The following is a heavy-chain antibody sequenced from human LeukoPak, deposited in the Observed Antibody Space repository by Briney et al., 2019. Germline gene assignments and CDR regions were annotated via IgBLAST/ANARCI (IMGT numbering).Heavy chain of an antibody. Sequence: SETLSLTCTVSGVSISSTSHAWGWSRQPPGKGLEWLGNIYNSGSSNYSPSLRSRVSISVDTSKNQFSLKLSSVTAADTAVYYCARVGTYSSGWYYFDYWGQGTLVTVSS. CDR3: ARVGTYSSGWYYFDY. D-gene: IGHD6-19*01. J-gene: IGHJ4*02. CDR2: IYNSGSS. CDR1: GVSISSTSHA. V-gene: IGHV4-39*01.